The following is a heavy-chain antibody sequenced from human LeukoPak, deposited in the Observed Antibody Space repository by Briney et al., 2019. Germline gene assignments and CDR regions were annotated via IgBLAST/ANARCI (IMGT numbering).Heavy chain of an antibody. Sequence: SETLSLTCTVSGGSINNYYWSWLRQPAGKGLEWIGRIYTRGSTNYNPSLKSRVTMSVDSSKNQFSLTLRSVTATDTAIYYCARAHSGLYLDSWGQGTLVTVSS. D-gene: IGHD2-15*01. J-gene: IGHJ4*02. CDR3: ARAHSGLYLDS. CDR2: IYTRGST. CDR1: GGSINNYY. V-gene: IGHV4-4*07.